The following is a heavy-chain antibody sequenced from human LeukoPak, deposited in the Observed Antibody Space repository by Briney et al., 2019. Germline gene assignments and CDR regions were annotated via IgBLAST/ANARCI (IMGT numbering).Heavy chain of an antibody. V-gene: IGHV4-39*07. CDR1: GGSISSSSYY. D-gene: IGHD6-19*01. CDR3: ARCQQWLVKGTYYYHYMDV. Sequence: SETLSLTCTVSGGSISSSSYYWGWIRQPPGTGLEWIGSIYYSGSTYYNPAPKSRVTISVDTSKNQFSLKLSSVTAADTAVYYCARCQQWLVKGTYYYHYMDVWGKGTTVTVSS. J-gene: IGHJ6*03. CDR2: IYYSGST.